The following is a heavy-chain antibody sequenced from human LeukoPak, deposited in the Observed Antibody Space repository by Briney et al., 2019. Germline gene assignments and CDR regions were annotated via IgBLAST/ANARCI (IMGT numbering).Heavy chain of an antibody. J-gene: IGHJ4*02. CDR3: ARLARYSSSWYLGHHY. V-gene: IGHV4-59*08. CDR1: GGSISSYY. Sequence: SETLSLTCTVSGGSISSYYWSWIRQPPGKGLEWIGYIYYSGSTNYNPSLKSRVTISVDTSKNQFPLKLSSVTAADTAVYYCARLARYSSSWYLGHHYWGQGTLVTVSS. D-gene: IGHD6-13*01. CDR2: IYYSGST.